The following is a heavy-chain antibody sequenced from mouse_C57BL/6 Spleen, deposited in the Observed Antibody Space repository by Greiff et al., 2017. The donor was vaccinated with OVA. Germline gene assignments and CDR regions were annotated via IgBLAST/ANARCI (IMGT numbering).Heavy chain of an antibody. V-gene: IGHV14-1*01. CDR3: TTHYYGSPLFDY. J-gene: IGHJ2*01. CDR2: IDPEDGDT. Sequence: EVQLQQSGAELVRPGASVKLSCTASGFNIKDYYMHWVKQRPEQGLEWIGRIDPEDGDTEYAPKFQGKATMTADTSSNTAYLQLSSLTSEDTAVYYCTTHYYGSPLFDYWGQGTTLTVSS. D-gene: IGHD1-1*01. CDR1: GFNIKDYY.